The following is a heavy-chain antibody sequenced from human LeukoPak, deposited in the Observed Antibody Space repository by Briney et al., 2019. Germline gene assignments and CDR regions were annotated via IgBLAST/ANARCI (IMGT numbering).Heavy chain of an antibody. Sequence: PGGSLRLSCAASGFTFSSYSMNWVRQAPGKGLEWVSSISSSSSYIYYADSVKGRFTISRDNAKNSLYLQMNSLRAEDTAVYYCARDPGLYSSSSNWFDPWGQETLVTVSS. CDR3: ARDPGLYSSSSNWFDP. J-gene: IGHJ5*02. CDR1: GFTFSSYS. V-gene: IGHV3-21*01. D-gene: IGHD6-13*01. CDR2: ISSSSSYI.